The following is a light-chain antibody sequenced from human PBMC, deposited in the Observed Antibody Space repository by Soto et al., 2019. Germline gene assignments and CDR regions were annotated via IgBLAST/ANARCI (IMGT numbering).Light chain of an antibody. CDR1: QDIRNY. J-gene: IGKJ4*01. V-gene: IGKV1-33*01. CDR2: DAS. Sequence: DIQMTQSPSSLSASVGDRVTITCQASQDIRNYLNWYQQKPGKAPKLLIYDASNLETGVPSRFSGSGSGTHFSYTISSLQPEDSATYYCQQYRHLVALTFGGGTKVGIK. CDR3: QQYRHLVALT.